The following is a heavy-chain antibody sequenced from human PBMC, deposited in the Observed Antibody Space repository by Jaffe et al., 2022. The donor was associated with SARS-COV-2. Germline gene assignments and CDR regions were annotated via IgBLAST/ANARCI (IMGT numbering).Heavy chain of an antibody. V-gene: IGHV3-11*01. Sequence: QGQLVESGGGLVRPGESLTLSCAASGFTFRDYYMTWIRQVPGKGLECLSYISSSGNTIYYADSVKGRFTISRDNAANSVYLQMSGLRAEDTAMYYCAKGTFGEFSEYYYYYYMDVWGKGTTVTVSS. J-gene: IGHJ6*03. CDR2: ISSSGNTI. CDR1: GFTFRDYY. CDR3: AKGTFGEFSEYYYYYYMDV. D-gene: IGHD3-10*01.